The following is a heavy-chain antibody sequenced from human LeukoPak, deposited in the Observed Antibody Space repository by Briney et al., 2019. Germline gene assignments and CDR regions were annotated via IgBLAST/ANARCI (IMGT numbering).Heavy chain of an antibody. CDR1: GFTFSSYS. CDR2: ISSSSSYI. J-gene: IGHJ4*02. CDR3: AKVTGCSGGSCYSNYFDY. D-gene: IGHD2-15*01. V-gene: IGHV3-21*04. Sequence: PGGSLRLSCAASGFTFSSYSMNWVRQAPGKGLEWVSSISSSSSYIYYADSVKGRFTISRDNAKNSLYLQMNSLRAEDTALYYCAKVTGCSGGSCYSNYFDYWGQGTLVTVSS.